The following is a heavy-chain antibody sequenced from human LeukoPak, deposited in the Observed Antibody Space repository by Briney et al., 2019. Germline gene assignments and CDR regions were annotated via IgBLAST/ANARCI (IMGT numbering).Heavy chain of an antibody. V-gene: IGHV4-4*07. J-gene: IGHJ4*02. D-gene: IGHD3-22*01. CDR1: GDSISGYY. CDR2: IYTSGST. Sequence: SETLSLTCTVSGDSISGYYCNWIRQTAGKGLEWIVRIYTSGSTNYNPSLKSRVTMSVDTSKNQFSLRLSSVTAADTAVYYCARAQYSYDRLDFWGQGTLVTVSS. CDR3: ARAQYSYDRLDF.